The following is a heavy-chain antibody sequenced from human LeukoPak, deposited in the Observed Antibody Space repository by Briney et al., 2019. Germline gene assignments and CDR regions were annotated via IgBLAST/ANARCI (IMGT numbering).Heavy chain of an antibody. CDR2: INPNTAGI. J-gene: IGHJ4*02. CDR3: ARDDSFQFDS. Sequence: ASVKVSCKASGYTFTAYYMHWVRQAPGQGLEWMGWINPNTAGINYAPKFQGRVTMTRATSISTAYMELSSLTSDDTAVYYCARDDSFQFDSWGQGTLVTVSS. CDR1: GYTFTAYY. D-gene: IGHD5-18*01. V-gene: IGHV1-2*02.